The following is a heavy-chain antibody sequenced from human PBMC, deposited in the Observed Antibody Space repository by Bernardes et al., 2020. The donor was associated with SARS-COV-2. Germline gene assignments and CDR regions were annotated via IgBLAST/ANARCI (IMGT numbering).Heavy chain of an antibody. J-gene: IGHJ4*02. CDR3: ARGPSTYYYDSSGYYKEYYFDY. CDR1: GGSFSGYY. CDR2: INHSGST. Sequence: SETLSLTCVVYGGSFSGYYWSWIRQPPGKGLEWIGEINHSGSTNHNPSLKSRVTISVDTSKNQVSLKLSSVTAADTAVYYCARGPSTYYYDSSGYYKEYYFDYWGQGTLVTVSS. D-gene: IGHD3-22*01. V-gene: IGHV4-34*01.